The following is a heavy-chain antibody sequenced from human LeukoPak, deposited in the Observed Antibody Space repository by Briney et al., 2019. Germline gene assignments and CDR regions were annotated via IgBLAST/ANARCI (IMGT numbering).Heavy chain of an antibody. V-gene: IGHV3-74*01. CDR1: GVTFSNYW. CDR2: INGDGSST. Sequence: GGSLRLSCAASGVTFSNYWMHCVRQAPGKGLVWVSRINGDGSSTTYADSVKGRFTISRDNAKNTLYLQMNSLRAEDTAVYYCARDSGYYTSRSYYNLYELVTWGQGTLVTVSS. CDR3: ARDSGYYTSRSYYNLYELVT. D-gene: IGHD3-10*01. J-gene: IGHJ4*02.